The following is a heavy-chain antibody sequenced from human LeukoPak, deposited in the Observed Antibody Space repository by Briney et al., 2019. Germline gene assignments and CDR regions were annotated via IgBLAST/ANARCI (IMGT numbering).Heavy chain of an antibody. V-gene: IGHV3-9*01. Sequence: PGGSLRLSCAASGFTFDDYAMHWVRQAPGKGLEWVSGISWNSGTIGYADSVKGRFTISRDNAKNSLYLQMNSLRAEDTALYYCAKAPGYYYDSGGNFDYWGQGTLVTVSS. D-gene: IGHD3-22*01. CDR3: AKAPGYYYDSGGNFDY. J-gene: IGHJ4*02. CDR1: GFTFDDYA. CDR2: ISWNSGTI.